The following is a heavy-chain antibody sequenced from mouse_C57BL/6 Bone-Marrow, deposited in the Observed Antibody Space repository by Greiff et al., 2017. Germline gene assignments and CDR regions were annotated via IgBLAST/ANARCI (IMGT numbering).Heavy chain of an antibody. D-gene: IGHD2-1*01. J-gene: IGHJ4*01. CDR2: IDPSDSYT. CDR1: GYTFTSYW. V-gene: IGHV1-69*01. Sequence: QVQLQQPGAELVMPGASVKLSCKASGYTFTSYWMHWVKQRPGQGLEWIGEIDPSDSYTNYNQKFKGKSTLTVDKSSNTAYMQLSSLTSEDSAVYYCARGIYYGKGYYAMDYWGQGTSVTVSS. CDR3: ARGIYYGKGYYAMDY.